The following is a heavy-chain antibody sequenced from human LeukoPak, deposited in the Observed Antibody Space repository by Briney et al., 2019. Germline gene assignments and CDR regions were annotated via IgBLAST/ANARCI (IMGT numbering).Heavy chain of an antibody. CDR2: ISGSGGST. Sequence: GGSLRLSCAASGFTFSSYAMSWVRQAPGKGLEWVSAISGSGGSTYYADSVKGRFTISRDNSKNTLYLQMSSLRAEDTAVYYCARDRGFGEFNFDYWGQGTLVTVPS. V-gene: IGHV3-23*01. D-gene: IGHD3-10*01. CDR1: GFTFSSYA. J-gene: IGHJ4*02. CDR3: ARDRGFGEFNFDY.